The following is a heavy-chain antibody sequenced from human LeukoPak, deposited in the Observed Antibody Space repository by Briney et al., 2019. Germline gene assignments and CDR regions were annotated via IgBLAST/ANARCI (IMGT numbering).Heavy chain of an antibody. D-gene: IGHD6-19*01. V-gene: IGHV3-30*02. J-gene: IGHJ4*02. CDR1: GFIYNNYG. CDR2: ISFDGSDK. CDR3: AKDVSTGWSFDS. Sequence: PGGSLRLSCAASGFIYNNYGMHWVRQAPGKGLEWVTFISFDGSDKSYADSVKGRFIISRDNSKKTLFLQMNSLTADDTAVYYCAKDVSTGWSFDSWGQGTVVTVSS.